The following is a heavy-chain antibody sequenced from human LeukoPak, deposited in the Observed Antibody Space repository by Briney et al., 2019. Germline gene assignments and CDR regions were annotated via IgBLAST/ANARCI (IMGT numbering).Heavy chain of an antibody. D-gene: IGHD5-24*01. CDR3: ARTDGYSVDY. J-gene: IGHJ4*02. V-gene: IGHV1-69*06. CDR2: IIPIFGTA. CDR1: GGTFSNYA. Sequence: ASVKVSCKASGGTFSNYAISWVRQAPGQGLEWMGGIIPIFGTANNAQTFQGRVTITADKSTSTAYMELSSLRSEDTAVYYCARTDGYSVDYWGQGTLVTVSS.